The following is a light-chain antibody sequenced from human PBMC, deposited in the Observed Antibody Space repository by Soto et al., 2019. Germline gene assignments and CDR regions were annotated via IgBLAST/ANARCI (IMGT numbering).Light chain of an antibody. V-gene: IGKV3-20*01. CDR3: QQYGSSPLT. Sequence: EIVLTQSPCSLSLSPGERCTLSGRASQSVSSSFLAWYQHKPGQAPRLLIYGASSRATGIPDRFSGSGSGTDFTLTISRLEPEDLAVYYCQQYGSSPLTLGGGTKVDIK. J-gene: IGKJ4*01. CDR2: GAS. CDR1: QSVSSSF.